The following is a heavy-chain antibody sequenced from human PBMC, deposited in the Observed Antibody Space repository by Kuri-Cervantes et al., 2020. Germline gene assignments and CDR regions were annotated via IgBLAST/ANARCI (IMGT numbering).Heavy chain of an antibody. D-gene: IGHD1-26*01. J-gene: IGHJ3*02. Sequence: GGSLRLSCTASGLTFSSYSMNWVRQAPGKGLEWVSAISGSGGSTYYADSVKGRFTISRDNSKNTLYLQMNSLRAEDTAVYYCAKVAPIVGAHKRGAFDIWGQGTMVTVSS. CDR3: AKVAPIVGAHKRGAFDI. V-gene: IGHV3-23*01. CDR1: GLTFSSYS. CDR2: ISGSGGST.